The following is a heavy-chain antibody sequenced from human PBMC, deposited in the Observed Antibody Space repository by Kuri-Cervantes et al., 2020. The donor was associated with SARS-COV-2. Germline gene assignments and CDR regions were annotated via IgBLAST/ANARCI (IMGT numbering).Heavy chain of an antibody. J-gene: IGHJ4*02. D-gene: IGHD6-19*01. CDR1: GFPFSGYW. CDR3: ARTVTGSGEQWQHDY. CDR2: ISSSSSYI. V-gene: IGHV3-21*01. Sequence: GESLKISCAASGFPFSGYWMSWVRQAPGKGLEWVSSISSSSSYIYYADSVKGRFTISRDNAKNSLYLQMNSLRAEDTAVYYCARTVTGSGEQWQHDYWGQGTLVTVSS.